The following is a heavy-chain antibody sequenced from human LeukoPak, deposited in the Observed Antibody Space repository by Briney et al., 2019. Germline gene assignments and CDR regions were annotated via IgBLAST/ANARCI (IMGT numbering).Heavy chain of an antibody. CDR1: GFTFSSYA. D-gene: IGHD1-26*01. CDR3: ARASVGFDY. J-gene: IGHJ4*02. CDR2: ISGSGGST. V-gene: IGHV3-23*01. Sequence: GGSLRLSCAASGFTFSSYAMSWVRQAPGKGLEWVSAISGSGGSTYYADSVKGRFTISRENAKNSLYLQMNSLRAGDTAVYYCARASVGFDYWGQGTLVTVSS.